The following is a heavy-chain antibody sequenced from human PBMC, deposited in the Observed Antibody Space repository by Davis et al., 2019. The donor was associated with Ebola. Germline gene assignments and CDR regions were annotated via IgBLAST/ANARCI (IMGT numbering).Heavy chain of an antibody. Sequence: PGGSLRLSCAASGFTFSSYSMNWVRQAPGKGLEWVSSIISSSSYIYYADSVKGRFTISRDNAKNSLYLQMNSLRAEDTTVYYCAGAERWLQRGDAFDIWGQGTMVTVSS. J-gene: IGHJ3*02. D-gene: IGHD5-24*01. CDR1: GFTFSSYS. CDR3: AGAERWLQRGDAFDI. V-gene: IGHV3-21*01. CDR2: IISSSSYI.